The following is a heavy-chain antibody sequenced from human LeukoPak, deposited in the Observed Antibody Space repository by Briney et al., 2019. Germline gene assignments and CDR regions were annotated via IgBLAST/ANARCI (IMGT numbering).Heavy chain of an antibody. V-gene: IGHV4-34*01. J-gene: IGHJ5*02. D-gene: IGHD6-13*01. Sequence: SETLSLTCAVYGGSFSGYYWSWTRQPPGKGLEWIGEINHSGSTNYNPSLKSRVTISVDTSKNQFSLKLSSVTAADTAVYYCARGGRSYSSSWTRWFDPWGQGTLVTVSS. CDR3: ARGGRSYSSSWTRWFDP. CDR2: INHSGST. CDR1: GGSFSGYY.